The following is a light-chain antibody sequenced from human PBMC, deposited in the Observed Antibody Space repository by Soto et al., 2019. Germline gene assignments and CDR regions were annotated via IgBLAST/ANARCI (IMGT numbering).Light chain of an antibody. Sequence: IQLTQSPSSLSASVGDRVTITCRASQGISSYLAWYQQKPGKAPKLLIYAASTLQSGVPSRFSGSGSGTEFTLTISSLQPEDFATYYGQQLNSYPRTFGQGTKVDIK. V-gene: IGKV1-9*01. CDR1: QGISSY. CDR3: QQLNSYPRT. CDR2: AAS. J-gene: IGKJ1*01.